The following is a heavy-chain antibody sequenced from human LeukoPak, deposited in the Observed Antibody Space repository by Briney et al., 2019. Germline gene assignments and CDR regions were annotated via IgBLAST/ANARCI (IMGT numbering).Heavy chain of an antibody. CDR2: IYDTGST. D-gene: IGHD3-3*01. J-gene: IGHJ4*02. CDR1: GGSISSYY. V-gene: IGHV4-59*05. Sequence: PSETLSLTCTVSGGSISSYYWSWIRQPPGKGLEWIGSIYDTGSTFYNPSLKSRVIISVDTSKNQFSLKLSSVTAADTAVYYCQSRFLEWLLDYWGQGTLVTVSS. CDR3: QSRFLEWLLDY.